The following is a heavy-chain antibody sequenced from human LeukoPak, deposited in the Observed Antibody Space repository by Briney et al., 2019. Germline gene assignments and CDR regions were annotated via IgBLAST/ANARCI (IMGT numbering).Heavy chain of an antibody. D-gene: IGHD3-10*01. CDR2: INPNSGGT. V-gene: IGHV1-2*02. Sequence: ASVKVSCKASGYTFTGYYMHWVRQAPGQGLEWMGWINPNSGGTNYAQKFQGRVTMTEDTSTDTAYMELSSLRSEDTAVYYCATDLPGSPYYFDYWGQGTLVTVSS. CDR1: GYTFTGYY. J-gene: IGHJ4*02. CDR3: ATDLPGSPYYFDY.